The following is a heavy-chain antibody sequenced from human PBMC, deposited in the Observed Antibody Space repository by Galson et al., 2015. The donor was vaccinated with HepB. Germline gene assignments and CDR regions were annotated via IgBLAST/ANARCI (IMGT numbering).Heavy chain of an antibody. D-gene: IGHD3-22*01. J-gene: IGHJ4*02. Sequence: SLRLSCAASGFTFDDYGMSWVRQAPGKGLEWVSGITWNGGSTGYADSVKGRFTISRDNAKNSLYMQMNSLRVEDTALYYCARARKYDYDSSVYWSYFDSWGQGTLVTVSS. V-gene: IGHV3-20*04. CDR1: GFTFDDYG. CDR3: ARARKYDYDSSVYWSYFDS. CDR2: ITWNGGST.